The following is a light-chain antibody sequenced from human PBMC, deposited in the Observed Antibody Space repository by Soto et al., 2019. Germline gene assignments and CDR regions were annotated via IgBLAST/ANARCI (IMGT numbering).Light chain of an antibody. Sequence: QSVLTQPASVSGSPGQSITISCTGTSSDVGGYNYVSWYQQHPGKAPKLMIYDVSNRPSGVSDRFSGSKSGNTASLTISGLQDEDEADYCCNSYTSSSTVVFGGGTKLTVL. V-gene: IGLV2-14*01. J-gene: IGLJ2*01. CDR2: DVS. CDR3: NSYTSSSTVV. CDR1: SSDVGGYNY.